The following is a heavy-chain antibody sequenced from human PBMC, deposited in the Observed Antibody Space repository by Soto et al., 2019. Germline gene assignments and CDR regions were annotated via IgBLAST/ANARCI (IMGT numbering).Heavy chain of an antibody. J-gene: IGHJ4*02. CDR2: IYYSGST. CDR3: AVNEYYDFWSGYSKGPVFDY. CDR1: GGSISSSSYY. V-gene: IGHV4-39*01. D-gene: IGHD3-3*01. Sequence: QLQLQESGPGLVKPSETLSLTCTVSGGSISSSSYYWGWIRQPPGKGLEWIGSIYYSGSTYYNPSLKSRVTISVDTSKIQFSLKLSSVTAADTAVYYCAVNEYYDFWSGYSKGPVFDYWGQGTLVTVSS.